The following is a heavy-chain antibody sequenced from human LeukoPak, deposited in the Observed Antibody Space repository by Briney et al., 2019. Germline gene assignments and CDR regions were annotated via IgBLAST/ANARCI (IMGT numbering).Heavy chain of an antibody. J-gene: IGHJ4*02. CDR2: IYYSGST. CDR3: ARAVSGRFDY. CDR1: GGSMSPYH. V-gene: IGHV4-59*08. D-gene: IGHD6-19*01. Sequence: SETLSLTCTVSGGSMSPYHRGWIRQPPEKGLEWTGYIYYSGSTNYNPSLNSRVTISVDTSKNQFSLRLSSVTAADTAIYYCARAVSGRFDYWGQGTLVTVSS.